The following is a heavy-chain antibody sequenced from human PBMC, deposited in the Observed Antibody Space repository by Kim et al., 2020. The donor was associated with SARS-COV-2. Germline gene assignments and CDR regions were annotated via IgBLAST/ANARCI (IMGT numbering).Heavy chain of an antibody. CDR1: GFTFRSYG. D-gene: IGHD4-17*01. J-gene: IGHJ3*01. CDR3: ARGVRTFNGYYGAFGV. V-gene: IGHV3-33*01. CDR2: IWYDGSNK. Sequence: GGSLRLSCAASGFTFRSYGMHWVRQAPGKGLEWVAVIWYDGSNKYYADSMKGRFTISRDNSKNTLFLQMNSLRVEDTAVYCCARGVRTFNGYYGAFGVWGQGTMVTVSS.